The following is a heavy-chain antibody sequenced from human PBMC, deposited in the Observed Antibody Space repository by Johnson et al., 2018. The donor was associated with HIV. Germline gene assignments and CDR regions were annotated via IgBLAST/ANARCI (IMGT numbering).Heavy chain of an antibody. Sequence: QVQLVESGGGVVQPGRSLRLSCAASGFTFSSYAFHWVRQAPAKGLEWVASISYDGSDKYHADSVKGRFTISRDSSKNSLYLQMNSLRAEDTAVYYCARYEGNYVAFDIWGQGTMVTVSS. V-gene: IGHV3-30*04. CDR2: ISYDGSDK. D-gene: IGHD1-7*01. CDR3: ARYEGNYVAFDI. J-gene: IGHJ3*02. CDR1: GFTFSSYA.